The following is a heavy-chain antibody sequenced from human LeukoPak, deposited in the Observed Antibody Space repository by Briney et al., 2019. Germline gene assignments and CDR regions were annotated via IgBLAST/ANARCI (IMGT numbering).Heavy chain of an antibody. CDR2: IHYSGST. CDR1: GISITTYY. V-gene: IGHV4-59*01. Sequence: SETLSLTCTVSGISITTYYWSWIRQPPGKGLEWIGLIHYSGSTTYNPSLNSRVTISIDTSRNQFSLHLSSVTGADTAVYYCARDIREEGDSHYFDYWGQGALVTVTS. D-gene: IGHD1-26*01. CDR3: ARDIREEGDSHYFDY. J-gene: IGHJ4*02.